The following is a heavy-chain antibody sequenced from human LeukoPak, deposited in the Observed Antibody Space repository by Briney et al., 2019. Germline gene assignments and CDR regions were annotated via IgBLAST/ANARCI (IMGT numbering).Heavy chain of an antibody. J-gene: IGHJ5*02. CDR1: GYTFTSYD. CDR3: ARGLFHDFWSGYYH. V-gene: IGHV1-8*01. CDR2: MNPNSGNT. Sequence: ASAKVSCKASGYTFTSYDINWVRRGTGQGLEWMGWMNPNSGNTGYAQKFQGRVTMTRNTSISTAYMELSSLRSEDTAVYYCARGLFHDFWSGYYHWGQGTLVTVSS. D-gene: IGHD3-3*01.